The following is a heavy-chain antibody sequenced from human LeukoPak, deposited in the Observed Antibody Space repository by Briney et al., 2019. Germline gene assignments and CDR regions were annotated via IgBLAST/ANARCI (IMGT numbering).Heavy chain of an antibody. V-gene: IGHV3-53*01. CDR1: GFTVISNL. Sequence: GGSLRLSCAASGFTVISNLMTWVRQSPGRGLEWLSSIYSGGATYYADSVKGRFTISRDHSNNSVSLQMTNLRVEDTAIYYCARGLGPYSRGYWGQGTLVTVSS. CDR2: IYSGGAT. CDR3: ARGLGPYSRGY. J-gene: IGHJ4*02. D-gene: IGHD5-18*01.